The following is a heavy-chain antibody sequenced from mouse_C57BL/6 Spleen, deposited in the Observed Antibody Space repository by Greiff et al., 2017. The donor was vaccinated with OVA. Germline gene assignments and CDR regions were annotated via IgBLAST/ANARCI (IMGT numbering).Heavy chain of an antibody. D-gene: IGHD2-1*01. J-gene: IGHJ4*01. CDR1: GFTFSDYG. Sequence: EVKLMESGGGLVKPGGSLKLSCAASGFTFSDYGMHWVRQAPEKGLEWVAYISSGSSTIYYADTVKGRFTISRDNAKNTLFLQMTSLRSEDTAMYYCARRIYGNYNYAMDYWGQGTSVTVSS. CDR2: ISSGSSTI. CDR3: ARRIYGNYNYAMDY. V-gene: IGHV5-17*01.